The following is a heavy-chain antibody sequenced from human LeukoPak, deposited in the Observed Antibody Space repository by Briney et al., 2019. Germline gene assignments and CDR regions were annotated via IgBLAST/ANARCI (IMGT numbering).Heavy chain of an antibody. J-gene: IGHJ4*02. D-gene: IGHD3-10*01. CDR3: ARVPMVRGIAIAEADY. Sequence: PGGSLRLSCAASGFTFSSYSMNWVRQAPGKGLEWVSSISTSSIYIYYADSVKGRFTISRDNAKNSLYLQMNSLRAEDTAVYYCARVPMVRGIAIAEADYWGQGTLVTVSS. V-gene: IGHV3-21*01. CDR2: ISTSSIYI. CDR1: GFTFSSYS.